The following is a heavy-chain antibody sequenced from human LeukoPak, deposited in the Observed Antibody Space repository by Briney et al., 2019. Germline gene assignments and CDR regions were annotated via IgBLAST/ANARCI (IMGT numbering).Heavy chain of an antibody. J-gene: IGHJ3*02. V-gene: IGHV1-18*01. Sequence: ASVKVSCKASGYTFTSYGISWVRQAPGQGLEWMGWIGAYNGNTNYAQKLQGRVTMTTDTSTSTAYMELRSLRSDDTAVYYCARVSRITMVRGVSAFDIWGQGTMVTVSS. CDR3: ARVSRITMVRGVSAFDI. D-gene: IGHD3-10*01. CDR2: IGAYNGNT. CDR1: GYTFTSYG.